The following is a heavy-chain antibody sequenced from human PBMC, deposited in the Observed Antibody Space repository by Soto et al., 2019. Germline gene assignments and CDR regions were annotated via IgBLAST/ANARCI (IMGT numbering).Heavy chain of an antibody. CDR1: GGTFSSYA. J-gene: IGHJ6*02. Sequence: QVQLVQSGAEVKKPGSSVKVSCKASGGTFSSYAISWVRQAPGQGLEWMGGIIPIFGTANYAQKFQGRVTITADESTSTAYMELSSLRSEDTAVYYCARADFTNGVCYPYYYYGMDVWGQGTTVTVSS. CDR2: IIPIFGTA. CDR3: ARADFTNGVCYPYYYYGMDV. D-gene: IGHD2-8*01. V-gene: IGHV1-69*01.